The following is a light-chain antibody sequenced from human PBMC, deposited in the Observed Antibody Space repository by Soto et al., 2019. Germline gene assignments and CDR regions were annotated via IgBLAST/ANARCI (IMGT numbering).Light chain of an antibody. CDR2: AAS. Sequence: DIQMTQAPSSLSASVGDRVTITCRASQSIRNDLGWYQQKPGKAPKRLIYAASTLQNGVTSRFSGSRSGTEFTLTISSLQPEDFATYYCQHHNSYLALTFGGGTKVEIK. J-gene: IGKJ4*01. V-gene: IGKV1-17*01. CDR3: QHHNSYLALT. CDR1: QSIRND.